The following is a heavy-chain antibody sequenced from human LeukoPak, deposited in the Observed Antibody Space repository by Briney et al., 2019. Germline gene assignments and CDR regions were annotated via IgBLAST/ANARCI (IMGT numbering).Heavy chain of an antibody. J-gene: IGHJ4*02. D-gene: IGHD3-22*01. CDR1: GFTFRSYG. CDR3: AKAYDSSAFYLDS. V-gene: IGHV3-30*02. CDR2: MRNDGSTE. Sequence: GGSPRLSCAASGFTFRSYGMHWVRQAPGKGLEWVAYMRNDGSTEYYAESVKGRFTISRDNSKNTLYLAMNSLRAEDTAVYYCAKAYDSSAFYLDSWGQGTLVTVSS.